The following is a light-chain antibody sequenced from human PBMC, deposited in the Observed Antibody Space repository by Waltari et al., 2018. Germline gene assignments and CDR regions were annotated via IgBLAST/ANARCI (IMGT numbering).Light chain of an antibody. J-gene: IGLJ3*02. CDR1: SGHSSNV. CDR3: QTGGHGTGV. V-gene: IGLV4-69*01. Sequence: QLVLTQSPSASASLGASVKLTCTLSSGHSSNVIAWLQQQPEKGPRYLMKVNSDGSHSKGHEIPDRFSGSSAGAVRYLTSASRQAEDEAHYYCQTGGHGTGVFGGGTKLTVL. CDR2: VNSDGSH.